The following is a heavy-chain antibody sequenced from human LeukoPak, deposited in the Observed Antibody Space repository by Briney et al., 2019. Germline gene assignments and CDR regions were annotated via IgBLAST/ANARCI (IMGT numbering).Heavy chain of an antibody. CDR3: AKVYGSGSYSSEPNWFDP. CDR1: GFTFNNYA. Sequence: PGGSLRLSCAASGFTFNNYAMTWVRQAPGKGLEWVSAISGRGSSTYYADSVKGRFTISRDNSKNTLYLQMNSLRAEDTAVYYCAKVYGSGSYSSEPNWFDPWGQGTLVTVSS. J-gene: IGHJ5*02. D-gene: IGHD3-10*01. V-gene: IGHV3-23*01. CDR2: ISGRGSST.